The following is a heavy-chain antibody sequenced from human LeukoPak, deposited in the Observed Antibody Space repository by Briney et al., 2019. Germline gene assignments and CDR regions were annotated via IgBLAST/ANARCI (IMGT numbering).Heavy chain of an antibody. V-gene: IGHV3-48*02. Sequence: GGSLRLSCAASGFTFSSYSMNWVRQAPGKGLEWVSFISTGSLTIYYADSVKGRFTISRDDARNSLYLQMNRLRDEDTAVYYCARQVAATDFDFWGQGTLVTASS. CDR3: ARQVAATDFDF. CDR2: ISTGSLTI. D-gene: IGHD2-15*01. J-gene: IGHJ4*02. CDR1: GFTFSSYS.